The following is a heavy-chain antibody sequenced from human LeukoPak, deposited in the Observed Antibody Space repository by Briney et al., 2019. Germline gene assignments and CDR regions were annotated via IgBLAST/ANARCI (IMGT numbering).Heavy chain of an antibody. CDR1: GYTFTSYY. Sequence: ASVKVSCKASGYTFTSYYMHWVRQAPGQGLEWMGIINPSGGSTSYAQKFQGRVTMTEDTSTDTAYMELSSLRAEDTAVYYCAKDRRPNSYSSRWLDHWGQGTLVTVSS. V-gene: IGHV1-46*01. J-gene: IGHJ4*02. CDR2: INPSGGST. D-gene: IGHD6-13*01. CDR3: AKDRRPNSYSSRWLDH.